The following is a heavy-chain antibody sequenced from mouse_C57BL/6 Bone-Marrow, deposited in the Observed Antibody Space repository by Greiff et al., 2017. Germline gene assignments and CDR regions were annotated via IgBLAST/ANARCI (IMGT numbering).Heavy chain of an antibody. J-gene: IGHJ3*01. V-gene: IGHV1-69*01. CDR2: IDPSDSYT. D-gene: IGHD2-12*01. Sequence: QVQLQQPGAELVMPGASVKLSCKASGYTFTSYWMHWVKQRPGQGLEWIGDIDPSDSYTNYNQKFKGKSTLTVDKSSSTAYMQLSSLTSEDSAVYYCAREYYTWFAYWGQGTLVTVSA. CDR1: GYTFTSYW. CDR3: AREYYTWFAY.